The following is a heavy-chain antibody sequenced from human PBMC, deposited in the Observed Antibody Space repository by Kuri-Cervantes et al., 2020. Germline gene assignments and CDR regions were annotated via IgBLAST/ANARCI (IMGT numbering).Heavy chain of an antibody. CDR1: GFTFSNAW. D-gene: IGHD3-3*01. CDR3: ARDLRARLGFGDAFDI. J-gene: IGHJ3*02. Sequence: GESLKISCAASGFTFSNAWMSWVRQAPGKGLEWVANIKQDGSEKYYVDSVKGRFTISRDNAKNSLYLQMNSLRAEDTAVYYCARDLRARLGFGDAFDIWGQGTMVTVSS. CDR2: IKQDGSEK. V-gene: IGHV3-7*01.